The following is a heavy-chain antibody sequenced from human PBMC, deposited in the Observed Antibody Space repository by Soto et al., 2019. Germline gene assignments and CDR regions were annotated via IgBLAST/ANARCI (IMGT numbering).Heavy chain of an antibody. Sequence: ASVKVSCKASGGTFSSYAISWVRQAPGQGLEWMGGIIPIFGTANYAQKFQGRVTITADESTSTAYMELSSLRSEDTAVYYCARGNIVLVVYAQGYYYGLDVWGQGTTVTVSS. CDR1: GGTFSSYA. CDR2: IIPIFGTA. V-gene: IGHV1-69*13. CDR3: ARGNIVLVVYAQGYYYGLDV. D-gene: IGHD2-8*01. J-gene: IGHJ6*02.